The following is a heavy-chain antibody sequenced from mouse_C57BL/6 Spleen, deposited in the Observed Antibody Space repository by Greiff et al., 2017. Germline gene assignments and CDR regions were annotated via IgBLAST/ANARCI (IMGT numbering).Heavy chain of an antibody. D-gene: IGHD1-1*01. J-gene: IGHJ1*03. CDR3: ARDYGSSPHWYFDV. Sequence: VQLQQSGAELVKPGASVKMSCKASGYTFTSYWITWVKQRPGQGLEWIGDIYPGSGSTNYNEKFKSKATLTVDTSSSTAYMQLSSLTSEDSAVYYCARDYGSSPHWYFDVWGTGTTVTVSS. CDR2: IYPGSGST. V-gene: IGHV1-55*01. CDR1: GYTFTSYW.